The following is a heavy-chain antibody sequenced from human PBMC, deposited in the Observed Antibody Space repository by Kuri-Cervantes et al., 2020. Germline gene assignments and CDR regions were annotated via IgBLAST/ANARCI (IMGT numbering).Heavy chain of an antibody. CDR2: INAGNGNT. D-gene: IGHD6-13*01. CDR3: ARARSWGSSWWEVDY. J-gene: IGHJ4*02. Sequence: ASVKVSCKASGGTFSSYAISWVRQAPGQGLEWMGWINAGNGNTKYSQKFQGRVTITRDTSASTAYMDLSSLRSEDTAVYYCARARSWGSSWWEVDYWGQGTLVTVSS. V-gene: IGHV1-3*01. CDR1: GGTFSSYA.